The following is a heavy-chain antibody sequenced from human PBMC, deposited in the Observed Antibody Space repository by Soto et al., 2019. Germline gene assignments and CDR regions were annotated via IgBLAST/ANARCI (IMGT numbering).Heavy chain of an antibody. CDR3: ARGGRLDPFDY. D-gene: IGHD1-1*01. V-gene: IGHV3-30-3*01. CDR1: GFTFSSYA. Sequence: QVQLVESGGGVVQPGRSLRLSCAASGFTFSSYAMHWVRQAPGKGLEWVAVISYDGSNKYYADSVKGRFTISRDNSKNTMYLQMNSLRAEDTAVYYCARGGRLDPFDYWGQGTLVTVSS. CDR2: ISYDGSNK. J-gene: IGHJ4*02.